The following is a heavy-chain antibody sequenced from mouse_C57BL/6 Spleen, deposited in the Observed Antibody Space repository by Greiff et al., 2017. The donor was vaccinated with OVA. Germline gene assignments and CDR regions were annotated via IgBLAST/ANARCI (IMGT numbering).Heavy chain of an antibody. V-gene: IGHV1-82*01. Sequence: QVQLQQSGPELVKPGASVKISCKASGYAFSSSWMNWVKQRPGKGLEWIGRIYPGDGDTNYNGKFKGKATLTADKSSSTAYMQLSSLTSEDSAVYFCARSSNYYGSSYAYWGQGTLVTVSA. CDR3: ARSSNYYGSSYAY. CDR2: IYPGDGDT. D-gene: IGHD1-1*01. J-gene: IGHJ3*01. CDR1: GYAFSSSW.